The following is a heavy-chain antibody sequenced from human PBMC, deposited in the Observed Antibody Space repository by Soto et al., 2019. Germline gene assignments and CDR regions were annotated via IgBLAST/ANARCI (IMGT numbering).Heavy chain of an antibody. J-gene: IGHJ4*02. Sequence: GGFLRLSCAASGLTFDDYAMHWVRQAPGKDLEWVSGISWNSGSIGYADSVKGRFTISRDNAKNSLYLQMNSLRAGDTALYYWASGRGYDILTGYYPYFDYWGQGTLVTSPQ. CDR1: GLTFDDYA. CDR3: ASGRGYDILTGYYPYFDY. CDR2: ISWNSGSI. D-gene: IGHD3-9*01. V-gene: IGHV3-9*01.